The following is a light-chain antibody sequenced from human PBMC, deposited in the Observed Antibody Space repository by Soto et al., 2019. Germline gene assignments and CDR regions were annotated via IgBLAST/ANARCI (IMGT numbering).Light chain of an antibody. Sequence: QSALTQPASVSGSPGQSITISCTGASGDFGNYNYASWYQQHPGKAPQLLIYGVTNRPSGVSNRFSGSKSGNTASLTISGLQADDEAEYYCNSYTNTNTLPVFGTGTKVTVL. J-gene: IGLJ1*01. CDR1: SGDFGNYNY. V-gene: IGLV2-14*03. CDR2: GVT. CDR3: NSYTNTNTLPV.